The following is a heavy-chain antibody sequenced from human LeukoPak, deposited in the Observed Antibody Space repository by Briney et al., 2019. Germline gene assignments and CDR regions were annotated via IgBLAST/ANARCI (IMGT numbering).Heavy chain of an antibody. CDR3: AKDLYSNYGPADY. Sequence: GGSLGLSCAASGFTFSSYAMSWVRQAPGKGLEWVSTINGGGVNTHYADSVGGRFTISRDNSKNTLFLQMNSLRDEDTAVYYCAKDLYSNYGPADYWGQGNLVTVSS. CDR1: GFTFSSYA. V-gene: IGHV3-23*01. CDR2: INGGGVNT. J-gene: IGHJ4*02. D-gene: IGHD4-11*01.